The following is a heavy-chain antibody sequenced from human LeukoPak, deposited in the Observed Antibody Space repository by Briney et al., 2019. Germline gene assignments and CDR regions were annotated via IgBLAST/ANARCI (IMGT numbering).Heavy chain of an antibody. Sequence: PGGSLTLSCAACGFNFSNAWMSSVRQAPGKGLEWVGRIKRKTDGGTADYAAPVKGRFTISRDDSKNTLYLQLNNLKSEDTAVYYCTTARSCIAVANCDWVDPWGQGTLVTVSS. D-gene: IGHD6-19*01. CDR3: TTARSCIAVANCDWVDP. CDR1: GFNFSNAW. CDR2: IKRKTDGGTA. J-gene: IGHJ5*02. V-gene: IGHV3-15*01.